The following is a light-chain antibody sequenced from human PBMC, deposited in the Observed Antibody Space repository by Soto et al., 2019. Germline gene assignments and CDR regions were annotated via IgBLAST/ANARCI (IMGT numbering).Light chain of an antibody. CDR2: EVS. V-gene: IGLV2-14*01. Sequence: QSVLTQPASVSGSPGQSITISCTGTSSDVGVYDYVSWYQQHPGKAPKLMIYEVSNRPSGVSNRFSGSKSGSTASLTISGLQAEDEGDYYCSSYTISNTVVVFGGGTKLTVL. CDR3: SSYTISNTVVV. J-gene: IGLJ2*01. CDR1: SSDVGVYDY.